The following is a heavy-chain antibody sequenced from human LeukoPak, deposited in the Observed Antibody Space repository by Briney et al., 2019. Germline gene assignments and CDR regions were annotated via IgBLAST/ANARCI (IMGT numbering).Heavy chain of an antibody. Sequence: GGSLRLSCAASGFTFSSYGMHWVRQAPGKGLEWVAVIWYDGSNKYYADSVKGRFTISRDNSENTLYLQMNSLRAEDTAVYYCARGTSGGYEGDYWGQGTLVTVSS. D-gene: IGHD1-1*01. CDR1: GFTFSSYG. J-gene: IGHJ4*02. CDR3: ARGTSGGYEGDY. V-gene: IGHV3-33*01. CDR2: IWYDGSNK.